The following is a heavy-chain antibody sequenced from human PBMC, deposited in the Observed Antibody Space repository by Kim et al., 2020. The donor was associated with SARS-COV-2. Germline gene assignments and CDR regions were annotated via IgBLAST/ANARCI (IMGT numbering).Heavy chain of an antibody. CDR1: AASISTNDYS. CDR3: ARTKDFRGGYYGSGFFDY. Sequence: SETLSLTCTVSAASISTNDYSWGWIRQPPGKGLEWIGSISYTGSTYDNPSLKSRATISVDTSKNQFSLNLNSVTAADTAVYYCARTKDFRGGYYGSGFFDYWGQGTLVTVSS. CDR2: ISYTGST. V-gene: IGHV4-39*01. D-gene: IGHD3-10*01. J-gene: IGHJ4*02.